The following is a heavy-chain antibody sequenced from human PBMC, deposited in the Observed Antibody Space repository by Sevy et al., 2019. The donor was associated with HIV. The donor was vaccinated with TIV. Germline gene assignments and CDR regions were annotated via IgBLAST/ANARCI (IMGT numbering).Heavy chain of an antibody. CDR1: GFTFSSYS. CDR3: ARDCSGGSCYYYYYYGMDV. J-gene: IGHJ6*02. D-gene: IGHD2-15*01. Sequence: GGSLRLSCAASGFTFSSYSMNWVRQAPGKGLEWVSSISSSSSYIYYADSVKGRFTISRDNAKNSRYLQMNSLRAEDTAVYYCARDCSGGSCYYYYYYGMDVWGQGTTVTVSS. CDR2: ISSSSSYI. V-gene: IGHV3-21*01.